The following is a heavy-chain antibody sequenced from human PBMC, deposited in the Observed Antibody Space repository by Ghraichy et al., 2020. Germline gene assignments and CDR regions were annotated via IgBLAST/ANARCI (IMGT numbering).Heavy chain of an antibody. CDR1: GFTFSSYA. CDR3: ARERLLYGHFDY. V-gene: IGHV3-30*04. J-gene: IGHJ4*02. Sequence: GESLNISCAASGFTFSSYAMHWVRQAPGKGLEWVAVISYDGSNKYYADSVKGRFTISRDNSKNTLYLQMNSLRAEDTAVYYCARERLLYGHFDYWGQGTLVTVSS. D-gene: IGHD4-17*01. CDR2: ISYDGSNK.